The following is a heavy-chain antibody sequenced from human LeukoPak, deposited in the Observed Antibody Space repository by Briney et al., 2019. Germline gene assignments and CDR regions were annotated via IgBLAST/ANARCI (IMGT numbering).Heavy chain of an antibody. D-gene: IGHD7-27*01. Sequence: PSGTLSLTCAVYGGSFSGYYWSWIRQPPGKGLEWIGEINHSGSTNYNPSLKSRVTISVDTSKNQFSLKLSSVTAADTAVYYCARSLGIDPARRYFDYWGQGTLVTVSS. CDR1: GGSFSGYY. J-gene: IGHJ4*02. CDR2: INHSGST. CDR3: ARSLGIDPARRYFDY. V-gene: IGHV4-34*01.